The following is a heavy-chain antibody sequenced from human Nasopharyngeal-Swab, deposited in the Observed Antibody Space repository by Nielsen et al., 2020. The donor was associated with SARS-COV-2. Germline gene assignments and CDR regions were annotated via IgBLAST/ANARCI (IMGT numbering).Heavy chain of an antibody. CDR2: ISSSSSYI. CDR3: ARDQYYYDSSGQPGDY. Sequence: VRQAPGKGLEWVSSISSSSSYIYYADSVKGRFTISRDNAKNSLYLQMNSLRAEDTAVYYCARDQYYYDSSGQPGDYWGQGTLVTVSS. V-gene: IGHV3-21*01. D-gene: IGHD3-22*01. J-gene: IGHJ4*02.